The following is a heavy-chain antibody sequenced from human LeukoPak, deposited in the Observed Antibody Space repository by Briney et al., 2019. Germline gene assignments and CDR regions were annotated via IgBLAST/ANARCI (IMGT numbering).Heavy chain of an antibody. CDR3: AKGGDSSGYYHYFDY. CDR1: GFTFSSYS. Sequence: GGSLRLSCAASGFTFSSYSMNWVRQAPGKGLEWVSSISSSSSYIYYADSVKGRFTISRDNVKNSLYLQMNSLRAEDTAVYYCAKGGDSSGYYHYFDYWGQGTLVTVSS. D-gene: IGHD3-22*01. CDR2: ISSSSSYI. J-gene: IGHJ4*02. V-gene: IGHV3-21*01.